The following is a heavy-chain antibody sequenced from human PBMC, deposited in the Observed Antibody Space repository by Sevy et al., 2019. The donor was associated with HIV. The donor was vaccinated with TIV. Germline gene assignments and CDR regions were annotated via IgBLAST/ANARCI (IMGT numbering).Heavy chain of an antibody. Sequence: GGSLRLSCAASGFTFSSHTMLWVRQAPGKGLEYVSAISPIGGRTYSANSVKVRFTISRDNSNDMLYLKMDSLRTEDMAVYYCARVAFRELLPNGLDSWGQGTLVTVSS. CDR3: ARVAFRELLPNGLDS. D-gene: IGHD1-7*01. J-gene: IGHJ4*02. CDR1: GFTFSSHT. CDR2: ISPIGGRT. V-gene: IGHV3-64*01.